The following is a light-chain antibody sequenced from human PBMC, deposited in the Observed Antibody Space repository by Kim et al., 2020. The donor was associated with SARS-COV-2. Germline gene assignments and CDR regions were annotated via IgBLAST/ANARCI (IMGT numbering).Light chain of an antibody. V-gene: IGKV3-20*01. CDR2: GAS. Sequence: PGEGATLSCRASQSVNRTYLAWYQQKPGQAPRLLIYGASSRATGIPDRFSGSGSGTDFTLTITRLEPEDFAVFYCQQYGSSLPWTFGQGTKVDIK. CDR1: QSVNRTY. J-gene: IGKJ1*01. CDR3: QQYGSSLPWT.